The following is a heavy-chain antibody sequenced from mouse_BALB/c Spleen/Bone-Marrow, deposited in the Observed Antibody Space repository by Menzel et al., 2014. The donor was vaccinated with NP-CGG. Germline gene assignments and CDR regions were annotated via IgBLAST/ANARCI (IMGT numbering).Heavy chain of an antibody. CDR2: IHPNSGNT. D-gene: IGHD2-14*01. CDR1: GYTFTNSW. V-gene: IGHV1S130*01. CDR3: ARHHRFAYYFDY. Sequence: VQGVESGSVLVRPRASVKLSCKASGYTFTNSWIHWAKQRPGQGLDWIGEIHPNSGNTNSNEKFKGKATLTVDTSSSTAYVDLSSLTSEDSAVYYCARHHRFAYYFDYWGHGTTLTVSS. J-gene: IGHJ2*01.